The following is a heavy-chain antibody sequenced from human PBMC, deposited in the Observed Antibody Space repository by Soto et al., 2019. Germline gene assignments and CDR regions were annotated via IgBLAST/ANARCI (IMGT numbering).Heavy chain of an antibody. Sequence: QVQLVESGGGVVQPGRSLRLSCAASGFTFRTYAMHWVRQAPGKRLEWVAVMSYDGSNKYYADSVKGRFTISRDNSKNTLYLQMNSLRAEDTAVYYCERTYVHSTGWSRDLPDYWGQGALVTVAS. CDR2: MSYDGSNK. CDR3: ERTYVHSTGWSRDLPDY. V-gene: IGHV3-30-3*01. J-gene: IGHJ4*02. D-gene: IGHD6-19*01. CDR1: GFTFRTYA.